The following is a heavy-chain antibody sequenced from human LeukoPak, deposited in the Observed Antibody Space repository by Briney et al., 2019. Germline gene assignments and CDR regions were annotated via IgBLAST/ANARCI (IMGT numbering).Heavy chain of an antibody. Sequence: SETLSLTCTVSGGSISSGDYYWSWIRQPPGTGLEWIGYIYYSGSTYYNPSFKSRVTISVDTSKNQFSLKLSSVTAADTAVYYCARTFAVVPAAIRVPFDYWGQGTLVTVS. D-gene: IGHD2-2*02. CDR1: GGSISSGDYY. CDR2: IYYSGST. V-gene: IGHV4-30-4*08. J-gene: IGHJ4*02. CDR3: ARTFAVVPAAIRVPFDY.